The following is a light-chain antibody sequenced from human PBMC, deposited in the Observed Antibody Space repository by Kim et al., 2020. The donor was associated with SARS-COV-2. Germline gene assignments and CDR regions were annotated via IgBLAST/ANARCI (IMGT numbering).Light chain of an antibody. Sequence: GQRVTICCGGSSNNSGSNTVSWYQQLPGTATKLLIDNNKQRPGGVPERFAGSKAGTAAPRAISGLKSEDEADYYCAAGDDSRNGWVFGGGTQLTVL. J-gene: IGLJ3*02. CDR1: SNNSGSNT. CDR2: NNK. V-gene: IGLV1-44*01. CDR3: AAGDDSRNGWV.